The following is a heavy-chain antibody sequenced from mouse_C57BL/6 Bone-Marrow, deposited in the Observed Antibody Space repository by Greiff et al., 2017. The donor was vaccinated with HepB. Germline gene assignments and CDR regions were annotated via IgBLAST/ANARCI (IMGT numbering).Heavy chain of an antibody. D-gene: IGHD1-1*01. J-gene: IGHJ1*03. CDR2: ISNSGST. CDR3: ARKSDYGSSYAFDV. V-gene: IGHV3-8*01. CDR1: GYSITSDY. Sequence: VQLQQSGPGLAKPSQTLSLTCSATGYSITSDYWHWIRKFPGNKLEYMGYISNSGSTYYNPSPKSRITITRDTSKNQYYLQLNSVTTDDTATYYGARKSDYGSSYAFDVWGTGTTVTVSS.